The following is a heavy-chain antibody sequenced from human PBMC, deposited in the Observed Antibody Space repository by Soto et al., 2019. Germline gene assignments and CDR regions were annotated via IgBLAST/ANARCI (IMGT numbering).Heavy chain of an antibody. CDR1: GYTFASYA. J-gene: IGHJ4*02. Sequence: QVQLVQSGAEVKKPGASVKVSCKASGYTFASYAIIWMRQAPGQRLEWMGWISGYNGNTNYTQKLQGRETMTTDTNTRTGYMELRRVRSEDTAVYYCARDPHPPDYWREGTLVTDSS. CDR2: ISGYNGNT. CDR3: ARDPHPPDY. V-gene: IGHV1-18*01.